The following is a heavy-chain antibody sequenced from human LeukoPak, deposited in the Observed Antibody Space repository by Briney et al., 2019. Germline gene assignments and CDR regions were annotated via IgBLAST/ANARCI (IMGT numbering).Heavy chain of an antibody. CDR2: IYYSGST. D-gene: IGHD5-24*01. CDR1: GGSISSSSYY. Sequence: TSSETLSLTCTVSGGSISSSSYYWGWIRQPPGKGLEWIGSIYYSGSTYYNPSLKSRVTISVDTSKNQFSLKLSSVTAADTAVYYCARRFVEHGYSPTFDYWGQGTLVTVSS. V-gene: IGHV4-39*01. J-gene: IGHJ4*02. CDR3: ARRFVEHGYSPTFDY.